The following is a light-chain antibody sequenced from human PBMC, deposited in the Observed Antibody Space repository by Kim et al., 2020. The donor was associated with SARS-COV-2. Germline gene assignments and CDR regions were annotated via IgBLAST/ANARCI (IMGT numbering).Light chain of an antibody. CDR1: QNIDSW. CDR2: KAS. Sequence: ASVGDRVTITCRASQNIDSWLAWYQQRPGKAPKLLIYKASTLDDGVPSRFSGSGFGTEFTLTINSLQPDDFTTYFCQQYDTYWYTFGQGTKLEI. V-gene: IGKV1-5*03. CDR3: QQYDTYWYT. J-gene: IGKJ2*01.